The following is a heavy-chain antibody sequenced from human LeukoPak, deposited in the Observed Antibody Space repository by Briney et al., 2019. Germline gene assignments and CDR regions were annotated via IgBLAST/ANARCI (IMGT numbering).Heavy chain of an antibody. J-gene: IGHJ3*02. Sequence: PGGSLRLSCAASGFTFSSYSMNWVRQAPGKGLEWVSFISTSSSYIYYADSMKGRFTVSRDNARNSLYLQMTSLRVEDTAVYCCARVRPGQWLLRDAFDIWGQGTMVTVSS. CDR3: ARVRPGQWLLRDAFDI. V-gene: IGHV3-21*01. CDR2: ISTSSSYI. D-gene: IGHD6-19*01. CDR1: GFTFSSYS.